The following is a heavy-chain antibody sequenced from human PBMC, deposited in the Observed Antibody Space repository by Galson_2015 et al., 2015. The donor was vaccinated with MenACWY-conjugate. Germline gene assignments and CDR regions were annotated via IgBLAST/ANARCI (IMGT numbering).Heavy chain of an antibody. J-gene: IGHJ4*02. CDR1: GFTLSNYE. D-gene: IGHD2-15*01. V-gene: IGHV3-48*03. CDR2: ISGSGSRI. CDR3: ARVGQALLIDY. Sequence: SLRLSCAASGFTLSNYEMNWVRQAPGKGLEWVSYISGSGSRIYNADSVKGRFTISRDNAKNSLYVQMNSLRAEDTAVYYCARVGQALLIDYWGQGTLVTVSS.